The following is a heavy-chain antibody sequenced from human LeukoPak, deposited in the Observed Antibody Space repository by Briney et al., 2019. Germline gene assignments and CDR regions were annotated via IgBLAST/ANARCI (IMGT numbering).Heavy chain of an antibody. CDR1: DDSISGNY. CDR2: VYWTGST. J-gene: IGHJ5*02. V-gene: IGHV4-59*01. Sequence: SETLSLTCTVSDDSISGNYWNWIRQPPGKGLEWIGYVYWTGSTDYNPSLKSRVTMSRDTSKNQFSLTLRSVTAADTAVYCVKESSWFGEYPSGFFHPWGQGTLVIVSS. D-gene: IGHD3-10*01. CDR3: KESSWFGEYPSGFFHP.